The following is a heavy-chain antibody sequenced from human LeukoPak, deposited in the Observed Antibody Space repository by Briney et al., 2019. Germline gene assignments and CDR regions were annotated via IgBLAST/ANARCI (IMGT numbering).Heavy chain of an antibody. Sequence: SQTLSLTCTVSGGSISSGSYYWSWIRQPAGKGLEWIGRIYTSGSTNYNPSLKSRVTISVDKAKNQFSLNLNSVTAADTAVYYCARGGDRSFDYWGQGTLVTVSS. V-gene: IGHV4-61*02. D-gene: IGHD3-10*01. CDR2: IYTSGST. J-gene: IGHJ4*02. CDR1: GGSISSGSYY. CDR3: ARGGDRSFDY.